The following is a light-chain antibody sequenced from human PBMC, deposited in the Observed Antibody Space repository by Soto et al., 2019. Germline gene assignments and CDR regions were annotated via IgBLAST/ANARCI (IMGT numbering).Light chain of an antibody. Sequence: IVMTQSPGTLSVSPGERATLSCRAGQGVTTNFAWYQQKSGQSPRLLIYDVSIRATGVPARFSGTGSETDFTLTISGLQSEDSAVYFCQQYNNWPLSFGQGTRLEIK. CDR3: QQYNNWPLS. V-gene: IGKV3-15*01. CDR2: DVS. CDR1: QGVTTN. J-gene: IGKJ5*01.